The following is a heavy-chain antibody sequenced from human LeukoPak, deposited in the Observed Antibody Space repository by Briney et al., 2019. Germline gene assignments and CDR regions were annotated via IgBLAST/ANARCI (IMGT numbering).Heavy chain of an antibody. V-gene: IGHV1-18*01. D-gene: IGHD2-8*01. CDR1: GYTFTSHG. CDR2: ISTCNGQT. J-gene: IGHJ4*02. CDR3: TSGVDYNY. Sequence: ASVKVSCKTSGYTFTSHGISWVRQAPGQGLEWVGWISTCNGQTDYAQSLQGRVVMTTDRSTSTAYMDLWSLRSDDTAVYHCTSGVDYNYWGQGTVVTVSS.